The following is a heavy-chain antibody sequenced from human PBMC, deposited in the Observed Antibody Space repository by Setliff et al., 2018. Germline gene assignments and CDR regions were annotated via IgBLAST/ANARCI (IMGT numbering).Heavy chain of an antibody. D-gene: IGHD6-19*01. CDR2: IIPIFGTA. Sequence: SVKVSCKASGGTFSSYAISWVRQAPGQGLEWMGGIIPIFGTANYAQKLQGRVTMTTDTSTSTAYMELRSLRSDDTAVYYCARDRWAVAGTGKFDYWGQGTLVTVSS. J-gene: IGHJ4*02. V-gene: IGHV1-69*05. CDR3: ARDRWAVAGTGKFDY. CDR1: GGTFSSYA.